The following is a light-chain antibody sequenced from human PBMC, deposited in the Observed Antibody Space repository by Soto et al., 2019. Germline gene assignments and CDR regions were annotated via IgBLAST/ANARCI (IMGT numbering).Light chain of an antibody. V-gene: IGLV1-47*01. CDR1: SSNIGSNY. J-gene: IGLJ3*02. CDR2: RNN. CDR3: SAWDDSLSGWV. Sequence: QPVLTQPPSASGTPGQRVTISCSGSSSNIGSNYVYWYQQRPGTAPKLLIYRNNQRPSGVPDRFSGSKSGTSASLAISGLRSEDEAEYYCSAWDDSLSGWVFGGGTKLTV.